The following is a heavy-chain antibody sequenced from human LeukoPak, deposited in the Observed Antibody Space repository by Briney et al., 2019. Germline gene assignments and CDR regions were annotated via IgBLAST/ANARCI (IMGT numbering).Heavy chain of an antibody. CDR1: GYTFTSYD. Sequence: ASVKVSCKASGYTFTSYDINWVRQAPGQGLEWMGWINPNSGGTNYAQKFQGRATMTRDTSISTAYMELSRLRSDDTAVYYCARTGGYDFWSGYYPYMDVWGKGTTVTVSS. V-gene: IGHV1-2*02. D-gene: IGHD3-3*01. CDR3: ARTGGYDFWSGYYPYMDV. CDR2: INPNSGGT. J-gene: IGHJ6*03.